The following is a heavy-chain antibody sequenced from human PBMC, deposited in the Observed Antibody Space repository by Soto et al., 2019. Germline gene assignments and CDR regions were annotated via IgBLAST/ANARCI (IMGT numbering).Heavy chain of an antibody. D-gene: IGHD6-13*01. CDR3: AXGSPHYSSSWYVGYFDY. J-gene: IGHJ4*02. V-gene: IGHV1-24*01. CDR2: FDPEDGET. Sequence: ASVKVSCKGSGYTLTELSMHWVRQAPGKGLEWMGGFDPEDGETIYAQKFQGRVTMTEDTSTDTAYMELSSLRSEDTAVYYCAXGSPHYSSSWYVGYFDYWGQGTLVTVSS. CDR1: GYTLTELS.